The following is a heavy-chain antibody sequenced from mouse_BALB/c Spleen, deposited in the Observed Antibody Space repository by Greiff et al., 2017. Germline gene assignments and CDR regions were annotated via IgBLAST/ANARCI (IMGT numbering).Heavy chain of an antibody. Sequence: EVQVVESGGGLVKPGGSLKLSCAASGFAFSSYDMSWVRQTPEKRLEWVAYISSGGGSTYYPDTVKGRFTISRDNAKNTLYLQMSSLKSEDTAMYYCARHDGSSYDYYAMDYWGQGTSVTVSS. J-gene: IGHJ4*01. CDR1: GFAFSSYD. CDR2: ISSGGGST. D-gene: IGHD1-1*01. CDR3: ARHDGSSYDYYAMDY. V-gene: IGHV5-12-1*01.